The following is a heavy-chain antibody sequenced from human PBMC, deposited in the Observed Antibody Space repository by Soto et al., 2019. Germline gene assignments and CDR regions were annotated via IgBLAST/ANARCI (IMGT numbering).Heavy chain of an antibody. CDR1: GFTLSNYG. CDR3: AKNMVRGDYYYYYGLDV. J-gene: IGHJ6*02. Sequence: GGSLRLSCAASGFTLSNYGTHWVRQAPGKGLEWVAVISYDGSNKFYADSVQGRFTISRDNSNNALYLQMDSLRGEDTAVYYCAKNMVRGDYYYYYGLDVWGQGTTVTVSS. CDR2: ISYDGSNK. D-gene: IGHD3-10*01. V-gene: IGHV3-30*18.